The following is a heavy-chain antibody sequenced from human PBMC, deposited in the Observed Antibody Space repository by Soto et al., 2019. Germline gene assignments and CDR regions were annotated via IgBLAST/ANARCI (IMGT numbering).Heavy chain of an antibody. Sequence: QVQLVQSGAEVKKPGSSVKVSCKASGGTFSSYSINWVRQAPGQGLEWMGEIIPIFGTANYAQKFQGRVTSTADESMSPAYMERSSLRSEDTAVYYCARDGGRHSGGIDYWGQGTLVTGSS. CDR2: IIPIFGTA. J-gene: IGHJ4*02. CDR1: GGTFSSYS. CDR3: ARDGGRHSGGIDY. D-gene: IGHD1-26*01. V-gene: IGHV1-69*01.